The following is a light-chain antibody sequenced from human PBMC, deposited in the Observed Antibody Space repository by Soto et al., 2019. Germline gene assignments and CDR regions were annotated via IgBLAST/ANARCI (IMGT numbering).Light chain of an antibody. Sequence: DLQMTQSPSALSASVGDRVTISCRASQDIINFLAWYQQKPGKVPQLLIYGASTLQSGVPSRFSGSGSGTDFTLTISSLQPEDVATYYCQKYNSAPRTFGGGTKVEIK. J-gene: IGKJ4*01. CDR3: QKYNSAPRT. V-gene: IGKV1-27*01. CDR1: QDIINF. CDR2: GAS.